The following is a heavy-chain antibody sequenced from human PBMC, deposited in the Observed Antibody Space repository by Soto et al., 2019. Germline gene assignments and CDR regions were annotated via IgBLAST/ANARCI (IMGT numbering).Heavy chain of an antibody. CDR2: IYYSGST. D-gene: IGHD3-3*01. CDR1: GGSISSGGYY. CDR3: AAKYYDVWSGYSQFDY. V-gene: IGHV4-31*03. J-gene: IGHJ4*02. Sequence: SETLSLTCTVSGGSISSGGYYWSWIRQHPGKGLEWIGYIYYSGSTYYNPSLKSRVTISVDTSKNQFSLKLSSVTAADTAVYYCAAKYYDVWSGYSQFDYWGQGTLVTVSS.